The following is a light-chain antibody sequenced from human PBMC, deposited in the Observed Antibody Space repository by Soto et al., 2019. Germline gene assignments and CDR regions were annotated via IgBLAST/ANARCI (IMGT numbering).Light chain of an antibody. Sequence: QSVLTQPPSASGTPGQRVTISCSGSSSNIGSNTVSWYQQLPGTAPKLLIYTNNQRPSGVPDRFSGSKSGTSASLAISGLQSEDETDYYCAAWYYRLRVVVFGGGTKLTVL. CDR3: AAWYYRLRVVV. V-gene: IGLV1-44*01. CDR1: SSNIGSNT. J-gene: IGLJ2*01. CDR2: TNN.